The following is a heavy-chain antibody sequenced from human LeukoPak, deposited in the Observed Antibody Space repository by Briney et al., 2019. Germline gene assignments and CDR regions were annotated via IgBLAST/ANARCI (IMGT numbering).Heavy chain of an antibody. CDR2: INGSGSGGHT. V-gene: IGHV3-23*01. CDR3: AKRDGDAFDI. CDR1: GFTFSNYD. J-gene: IGHJ3*02. Sequence: GGSLRLSCAASGFTFSNYDMRWVRQAPGKGPEWVSGINGSGSGGHTFYADSVKGRFTISRDNATISLYLQMTRQRAEDTALYYWAKRDGDAFDIWGQGTMVTVSS. D-gene: IGHD5-24*01.